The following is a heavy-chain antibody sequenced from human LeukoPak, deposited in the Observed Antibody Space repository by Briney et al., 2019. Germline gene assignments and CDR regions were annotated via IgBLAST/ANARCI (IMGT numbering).Heavy chain of an antibody. CDR3: ARGDYGDTYVYYYYMDV. J-gene: IGHJ6*03. CDR2: INPNSGGT. V-gene: IGHV1-2*02. D-gene: IGHD4-17*01. CDR1: GYTFTGYY. Sequence: ASVKVSCKASGYTFTGYYMHWVRQAPGQGLEWMGWINPNSGGTNYAQKFQGRVTMTRDTSISTAYMELSSLRSEDTAVYYCARGDYGDTYVYYYYMDVWGKGTTVTVSS.